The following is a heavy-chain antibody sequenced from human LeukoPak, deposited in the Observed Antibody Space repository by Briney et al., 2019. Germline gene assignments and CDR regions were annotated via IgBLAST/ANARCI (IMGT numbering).Heavy chain of an antibody. D-gene: IGHD3-10*02. V-gene: IGHV3-33*03. Sequence: GGSLRLSCAASGLTFSNYGMHWVRQAPGKGLEWVAVISYDGSHKYYSDSVKGRFTISRDNAKNSLYLQMNSLRAEDTAVYYCAELGITMIGGVWGKGTTVTISS. CDR2: ISYDGSHK. J-gene: IGHJ6*04. CDR3: AELGITMIGGV. CDR1: GLTFSNYG.